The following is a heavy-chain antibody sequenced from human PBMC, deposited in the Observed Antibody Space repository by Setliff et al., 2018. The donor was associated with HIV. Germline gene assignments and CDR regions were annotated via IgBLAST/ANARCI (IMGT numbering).Heavy chain of an antibody. CDR1: GYTLTEVS. J-gene: IGHJ6*03. D-gene: IGHD3-16*01. Sequence: VASVKVSCKISGYTLTEVSMHWVRQAPGKGLEWMGYFDPQDGKTIYAQKFQGRVTMTRNTSISTAYMELSSLRSEDTAVYYCAREGGDYYYYYMDVWGKGTTVTVSS. CDR3: AREGGDYYYYYMDV. CDR2: FDPQDGKT. V-gene: IGHV1-24*01.